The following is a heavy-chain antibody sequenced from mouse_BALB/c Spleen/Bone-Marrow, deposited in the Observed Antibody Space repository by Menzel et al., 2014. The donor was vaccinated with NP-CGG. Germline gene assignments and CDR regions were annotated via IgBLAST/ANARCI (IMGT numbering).Heavy chain of an antibody. CDR3: ARPGYYGYQDV. J-gene: IGHJ1*01. CDR1: GFDFSGYW. CDR2: INPDSSTI. Sequence: EVQGVESGGGLVQPGGSLRLSCAASGFDFSGYWMTWVRQAPGKGLEWIGGINPDSSTINYTPSLKDKFIISRDNAKNTLYLQMSKVRSEDTALYYCARPGYYGYQDVWGAGTTVTVSS. D-gene: IGHD1-2*01. V-gene: IGHV4-1*02.